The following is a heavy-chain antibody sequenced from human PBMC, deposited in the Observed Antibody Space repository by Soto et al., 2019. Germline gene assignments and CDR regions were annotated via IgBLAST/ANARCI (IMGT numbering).Heavy chain of an antibody. CDR3: ARDVFY. CDR2: ISADDGYT. V-gene: IGHV1-18*01. CDR1: GYTFSSHG. J-gene: IGHJ4*02. Sequence: QVQLVQSGAEMKKPGASVKVSCKASGYTFSSHGINWVRQAPGQRLEWVGWISADDGYTNYAQKLQDRVIMTTDTSTSTAYMELTSLRSDDTAVYYCARDVFYWGQGTLVTVSS.